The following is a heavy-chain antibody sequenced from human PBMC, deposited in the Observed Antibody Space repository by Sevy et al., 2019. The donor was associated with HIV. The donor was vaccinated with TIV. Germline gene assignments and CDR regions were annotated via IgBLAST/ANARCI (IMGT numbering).Heavy chain of an antibody. CDR1: GYTFTDYY. D-gene: IGHD3-10*01. J-gene: IGHJ4*02. CDR3: ARDALVRGGYLDY. V-gene: IGHV1-2*02. CDR2: INPNSGGT. Sequence: ASVKVSGKASGYTFTDYYMHWVRQAPGQGLEWMGWINPNSGGTNYAQKFQGRVTMTRDTSMSTAYMELSRLRFDDTAVSYCARDALVRGGYLDYWVQEPLVTVSS.